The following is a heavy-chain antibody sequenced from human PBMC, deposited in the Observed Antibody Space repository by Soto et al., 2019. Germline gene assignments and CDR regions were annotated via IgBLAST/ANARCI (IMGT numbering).Heavy chain of an antibody. Sequence: SGPTLVSPTQTLTLTCTFSGFSLSTSGVGVGWIRQPPGKALEWLALIYWNDDKRYSPSLKSRLTITKDTSKNQVVLTMTNMDPVDTATYYCAHSKLRLLWLGEFPGPGGEHKYNWFDPWGQGTLVTVSS. CDR3: AHSKLRLLWLGEFPGPGGEHKYNWFDP. D-gene: IGHD3-10*01. V-gene: IGHV2-5*01. J-gene: IGHJ5*02. CDR1: GFSLSTSGVG. CDR2: IYWNDDK.